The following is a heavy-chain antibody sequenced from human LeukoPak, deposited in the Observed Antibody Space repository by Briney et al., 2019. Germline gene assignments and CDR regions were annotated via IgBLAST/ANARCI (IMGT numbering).Heavy chain of an antibody. D-gene: IGHD1-26*01. V-gene: IGHV3-53*01. Sequence: GGSLRLSCAASGFTVSSNYMSWVRQAPGKGLEWVSVIYSDGNTYYADSVKGRFTISRDNSKNTLYLQMDSLRAEDTAVYYCARDFSGRGDAFDIWGQGTMVTVSS. CDR2: IYSDGNT. CDR1: GFTVSSNY. J-gene: IGHJ3*02. CDR3: ARDFSGRGDAFDI.